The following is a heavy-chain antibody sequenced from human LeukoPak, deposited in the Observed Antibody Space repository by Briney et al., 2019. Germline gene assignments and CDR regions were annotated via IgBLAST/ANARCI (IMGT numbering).Heavy chain of an antibody. J-gene: IGHJ4*02. D-gene: IGHD6-13*01. CDR2: IRYDGSNK. Sequence: PGGSLRLSCAASGFIFTDYGMHWVRQAPGKGLEWVAFIRYDGSNKYYADSVKGRFTISRDNSKNTLYLQMNSLRAEDTAVYYCAKDFGAAAGIFDYWGQGTLVTVSS. CDR1: GFIFTDYG. V-gene: IGHV3-30*02. CDR3: AKDFGAAAGIFDY.